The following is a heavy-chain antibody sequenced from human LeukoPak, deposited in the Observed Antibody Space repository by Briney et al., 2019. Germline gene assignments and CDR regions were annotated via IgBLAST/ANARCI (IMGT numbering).Heavy chain of an antibody. Sequence: GASVKASCKASGYTFTSYGISWVRQAPGQGLEWMGWISAYNGNTNYAQKLQGRVTMTTDTSTSTAYMELRSLRSDDTAVYYCARDYYGSGSEPWYYYYYGMDVWGQGTTVTVSS. D-gene: IGHD3-10*01. J-gene: IGHJ6*02. V-gene: IGHV1-18*01. CDR3: ARDYYGSGSEPWYYYYYGMDV. CDR1: GYTFTSYG. CDR2: ISAYNGNT.